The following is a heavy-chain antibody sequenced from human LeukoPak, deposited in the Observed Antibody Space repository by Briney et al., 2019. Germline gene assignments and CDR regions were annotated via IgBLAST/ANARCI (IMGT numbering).Heavy chain of an antibody. D-gene: IGHD6-6*01. CDR2: IWYDGSNK. J-gene: IGHJ3*02. CDR1: GFTFRTYT. CDR3: ARERRPSLRAFDI. Sequence: GGSLRLSCAASGFTFRTYTMHWVRQAPGKGLEWVAVIWYDGSNKYYADSVKGRFTISRDNSKNTLYLQMNSLRAEDTAVYYCARERRPSLRAFDIWGQGTMVTVSS. V-gene: IGHV3-33*08.